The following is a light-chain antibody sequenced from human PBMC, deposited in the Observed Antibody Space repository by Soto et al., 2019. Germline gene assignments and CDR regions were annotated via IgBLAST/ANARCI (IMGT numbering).Light chain of an antibody. Sequence: DIQMTQSPSSVSASVGDRVTITCRASQGVSIWLAWYQQKPGTAPKLLIYAASNLQRGVPSRFSGSGSGTHFSLTISSLQPEDFAPYYCQQTNRFPPSLGGGTTVDTK. CDR3: QQTNRFPPS. CDR1: QGVSIW. V-gene: IGKV1-12*01. CDR2: AAS. J-gene: IGKJ4*01.